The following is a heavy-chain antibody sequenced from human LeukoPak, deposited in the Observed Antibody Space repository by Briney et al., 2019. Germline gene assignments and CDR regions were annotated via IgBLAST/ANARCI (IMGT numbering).Heavy chain of an antibody. CDR2: IYTSWST. CDR3: ASYYYDSSGLREDYFDY. Sequence: SETLLLTCTVSGGSISSYYWSWIRQPAGKGLEWIGRIYTSWSTNYKPSLKSRVTMSVDTSKNQFSLKLSSVTAADTAVYYCASYYYDSSGLREDYFDYWGQGTLVTVSS. V-gene: IGHV4-4*07. J-gene: IGHJ4*02. CDR1: GGSISSYY. D-gene: IGHD3-22*01.